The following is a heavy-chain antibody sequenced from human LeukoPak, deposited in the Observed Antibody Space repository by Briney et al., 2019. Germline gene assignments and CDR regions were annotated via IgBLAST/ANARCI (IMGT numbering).Heavy chain of an antibody. J-gene: IGHJ4*02. V-gene: IGHV4-4*07. CDR2: IFSSGTT. Sequence: PSETLSLTCTVSGGSISGYYWNWTRQPAGKGLEWIGRIFSSGTTNYNPSFKSRITVSADMSKNQFSLKLSSVTAADTAVYYCARGGVRGVPNYFDSWGQGTLVTVSS. D-gene: IGHD3-10*01. CDR1: GGSISGYY. CDR3: ARGGVRGVPNYFDS.